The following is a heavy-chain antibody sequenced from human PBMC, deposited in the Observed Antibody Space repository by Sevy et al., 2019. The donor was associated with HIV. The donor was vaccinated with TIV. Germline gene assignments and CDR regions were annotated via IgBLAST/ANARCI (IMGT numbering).Heavy chain of an antibody. CDR2: IIGSGGRT. J-gene: IGHJ4*02. CDR1: GFTFSSYA. CDR3: AKDGHDYGDFYFNY. V-gene: IGHV3-23*01. D-gene: IGHD4-17*01. Sequence: GGSLRLSCAASGFTFSSYAMSWVRQAPGKGLEWVSCIIGSGGRTYYAESVKARFTISRDNAKNTLYLQMNNLRAEDTAVYYCAKDGHDYGDFYFNYWGQGTLVTVSS.